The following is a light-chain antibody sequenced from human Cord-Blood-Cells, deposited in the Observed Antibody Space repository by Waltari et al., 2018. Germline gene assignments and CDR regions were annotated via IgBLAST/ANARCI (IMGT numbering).Light chain of an antibody. CDR3: CSYAGSSTLV. CDR1: SSDVWSYNL. J-gene: IGLJ3*02. V-gene: IGLV2-23*01. CDR2: EGS. Sequence: QSDLTPPASVSGSPRQSITISCTGTSSDVWSYNLVSWYQQHPGKAPKLMIYEGSKRPAGVSNRFSGSKSGNTASLTISGLQAEDEADYYCCSYAGSSTLVFGGGTKLTVL.